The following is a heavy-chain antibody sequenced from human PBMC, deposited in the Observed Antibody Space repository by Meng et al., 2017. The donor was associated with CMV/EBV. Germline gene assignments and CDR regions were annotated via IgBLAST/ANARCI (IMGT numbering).Heavy chain of an antibody. CDR3: AKDLTLPTLYGMDV. CDR2: ISSSGLSI. Sequence: GGSLRLSCAASGFTFSDYYMTWIRQAPGKGLEWVSSISSSGLSIYYADSLKGRFTISRDNTKNSLYLQMNGLGAEDAAVYYCAKDLTLPTLYGMDVWGQGTAVTVSS. J-gene: IGHJ6*02. CDR1: GFTFSDYY. V-gene: IGHV3-11*01.